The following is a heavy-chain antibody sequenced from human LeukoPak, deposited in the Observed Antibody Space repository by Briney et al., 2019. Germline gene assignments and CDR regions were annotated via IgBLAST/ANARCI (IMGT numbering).Heavy chain of an antibody. CDR2: MYDSGRF. CDR1: GASISNYY. CDR3: ARLRYLHYFDL. J-gene: IGHJ2*01. Sequence: SETLSLTCTVSGASISNYYWSWIRHSPARGLEFIGYMYDSGRFNYSPSLKSRDTMSLDTSENHCCLNLTSVSAADTAVYYCARLRYLHYFDLCGRGTLVTVSS. D-gene: IGHD1-1*01. V-gene: IGHV4-59*08.